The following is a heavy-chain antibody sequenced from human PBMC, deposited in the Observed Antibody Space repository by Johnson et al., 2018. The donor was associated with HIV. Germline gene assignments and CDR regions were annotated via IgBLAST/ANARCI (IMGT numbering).Heavy chain of an antibody. CDR2: IGTVGDT. CDR1: GFTFSSYD. V-gene: IGHV3-13*01. J-gene: IGHJ3*02. D-gene: IGHD2-15*01. Sequence: VQVVESGGGLVQPGGSLRLSCAASGFTFSSYDMHWVRQATGKGLEWVSAIGTVGDTYYVGSVKGRFTISRDNAKNSLYLQVNSLRAGDTAVYYCARACSAAHCYSAQAFDIWGQGTMVTVSS. CDR3: ARACSAAHCYSAQAFDI.